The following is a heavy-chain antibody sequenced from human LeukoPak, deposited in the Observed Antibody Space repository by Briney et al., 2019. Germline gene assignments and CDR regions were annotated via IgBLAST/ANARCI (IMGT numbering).Heavy chain of an antibody. CDR3: ARLFDDYDSSGFSIDY. Sequence: PSETLSLTCTVSGASISGSSYYWGWIRQHPGKGLEWIGNIYYSGSTYYNPSLKSRVTISVDTSKNQFSLKLSSVTAADTAVYYCARLFDDYDSSGFSIDYWGQGTLVTVSS. CDR1: GASISGSSYY. D-gene: IGHD3-22*01. V-gene: IGHV4-39*01. CDR2: IYYSGST. J-gene: IGHJ4*02.